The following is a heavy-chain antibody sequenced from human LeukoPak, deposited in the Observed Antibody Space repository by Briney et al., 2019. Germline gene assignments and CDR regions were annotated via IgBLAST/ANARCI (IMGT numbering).Heavy chain of an antibody. CDR1: SASITSSPYY. CDR2: IYHSGIT. D-gene: IGHD5/OR15-5a*01. J-gene: IGHJ4*02. Sequence: SETLSLTCTVSSASITSSPYYWGWIRQPPGKGLEWIGNIYHSGITYYNHFNSSLKSRVTISIDTSKNQFSLRLTSVTAADTAVYFCATLVSTRYYFDYWGQGTLVTVSS. V-gene: IGHV4-39*01. CDR3: ATLVSTRYYFDY.